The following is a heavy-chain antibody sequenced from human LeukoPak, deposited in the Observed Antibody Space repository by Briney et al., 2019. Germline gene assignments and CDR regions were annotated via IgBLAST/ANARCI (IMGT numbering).Heavy chain of an antibody. Sequence: PSQTLSLTCTVSGGSLSSGSYYWSWIRQPAGKGLEWIGRIYTSGSTNHNPSLKSRVTISVDTSKNQFSLKLSSVTAADTAVYYCASEHSSSFDYWGQGTLVTVSS. D-gene: IGHD6-13*01. CDR3: ASEHSSSFDY. V-gene: IGHV4-61*02. CDR2: IYTSGST. CDR1: GGSLSSGSYY. J-gene: IGHJ4*02.